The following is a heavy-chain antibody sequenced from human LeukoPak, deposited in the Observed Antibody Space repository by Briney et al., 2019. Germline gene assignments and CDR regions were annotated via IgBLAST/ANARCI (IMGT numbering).Heavy chain of an antibody. CDR3: ARGKITIFGVVIDYYYYYMDV. CDR2: ITPIFGTA. Sequence: SVKVSCRASGGTFSSYAISWVRQAPGQGLEWMGGITPIFGTANYAQKFQGRVTITTDESTSTAYMELSSLRSEDTAVYYCARGKITIFGVVIDYYYYYMDVWGKGTTVTVSS. V-gene: IGHV1-69*05. D-gene: IGHD3-3*01. J-gene: IGHJ6*03. CDR1: GGTFSSYA.